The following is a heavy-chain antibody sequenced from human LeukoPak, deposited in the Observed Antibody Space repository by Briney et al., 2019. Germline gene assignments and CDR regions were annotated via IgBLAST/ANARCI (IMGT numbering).Heavy chain of an antibody. J-gene: IGHJ6*03. D-gene: IGHD5-12*01. CDR3: AKSVAWNYYYYMDV. Sequence: KPSDTLSLTCAVSGYSISSSNWWGWIRQPPGKGLEWIAYIYYSGSTYYNPSLKSRVTMSVDTSKNQFSLKLSSVTAVDTAVYYCAKSVAWNYYYYMDVWGKGTMVTVSS. CDR2: IYYSGST. V-gene: IGHV4-28*01. CDR1: GYSISSSNW.